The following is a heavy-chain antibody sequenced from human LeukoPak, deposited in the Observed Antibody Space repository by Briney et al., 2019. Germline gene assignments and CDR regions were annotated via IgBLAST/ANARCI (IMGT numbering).Heavy chain of an antibody. CDR3: ARDGADYYGSGSYSPS. CDR2: IYTSGST. V-gene: IGHV4-4*07. D-gene: IGHD3-10*01. Sequence: PSETLSLTCTVSGGSISSYYWSWIRRPAGKGLEWIGRIYTSGSTNYNPSLKSRVTMSVDTSKNQFSLKLSSVTAADTAVYYCARDGADYYGSGSYSPSWGQGTLVTVSS. CDR1: GGSISSYY. J-gene: IGHJ5*02.